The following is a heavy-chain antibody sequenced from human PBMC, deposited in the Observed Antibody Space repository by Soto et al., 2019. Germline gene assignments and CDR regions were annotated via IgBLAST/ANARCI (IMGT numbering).Heavy chain of an antibody. V-gene: IGHV3-23*01. Sequence: EVHLLESGGGLVQPGGSLRLSCAASGFSFSNYGMTWVRQAPGKGLERVSCVSADGQTTYYAESVRGRFTISRDSSKGTLYLQMDSLRADDTAVYYCAKEASVPSLGEFWYFDLWGRGTHVTVSS. D-gene: IGHD3-10*01. J-gene: IGHJ2*01. CDR2: VSADGQTT. CDR1: GFSFSNYG. CDR3: AKEASVPSLGEFWYFDL.